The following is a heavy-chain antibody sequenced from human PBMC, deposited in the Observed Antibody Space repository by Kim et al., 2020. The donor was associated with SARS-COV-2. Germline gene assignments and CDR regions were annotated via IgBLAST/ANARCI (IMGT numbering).Heavy chain of an antibody. CDR2: ISGSGGST. J-gene: IGHJ6*02. CDR1: GFTFSSYA. D-gene: IGHD3-10*01. Sequence: GGSLRLSCAASGFTFSSYAMSWVRQAPGKGLEWVSAISGSGGSTYYADSVKGRFTISRDNSKNTLYLQMNSLRAEDTAVYYCATTQRGYYYGSGSYDPSNGVDVWGQGTTVTVSS. V-gene: IGHV3-23*01. CDR3: ATTQRGYYYGSGSYDPSNGVDV.